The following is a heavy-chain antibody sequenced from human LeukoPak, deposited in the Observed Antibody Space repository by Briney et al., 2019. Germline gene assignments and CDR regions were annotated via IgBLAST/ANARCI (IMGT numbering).Heavy chain of an antibody. CDR1: GGSISSSNYY. Sequence: SETLSLTCTVSGGSISSSNYYWGWIRQPPGKGLEWIGSIYYSGSTYYNPSLKSRVIISVDTSKNQFSLKLSSVTAADTAVYYCARDHRIAVAGQYYYYYYMDVWGKGTTVTVSS. V-gene: IGHV4-39*07. CDR2: IYYSGST. D-gene: IGHD6-19*01. CDR3: ARDHRIAVAGQYYYYYYMDV. J-gene: IGHJ6*03.